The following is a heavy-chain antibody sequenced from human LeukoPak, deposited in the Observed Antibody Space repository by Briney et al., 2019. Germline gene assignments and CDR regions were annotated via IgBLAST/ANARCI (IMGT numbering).Heavy chain of an antibody. CDR2: ISGTGGST. J-gene: IGHJ4*02. CDR1: GFTFSSYA. V-gene: IGHV3-23*01. D-gene: IGHD6-19*01. CDR3: AKESSGWNYFDY. Sequence: GGSLRLSCAASGFTFSSYAMNWVRQAPGKGLEWVSAISGTGGSTYYADSVKSRFTISRDNSKNTLYLQMNSLRAEDTAVYYCAKESSGWNYFDYWGQGTLVTVSS.